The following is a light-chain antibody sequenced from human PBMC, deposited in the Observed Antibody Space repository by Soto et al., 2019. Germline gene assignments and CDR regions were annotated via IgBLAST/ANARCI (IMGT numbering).Light chain of an antibody. Sequence: SVLTQPPSVSAAPGQKVTISCSGSSSNIGGNSVSWYQQLPGTAPKLLIYDDNRRPSASPDRFSGSKSRTSATLGITGFQTGDEADYYCGSWDSSLSGYVFGTGTKVTVL. CDR3: GSWDSSLSGYV. J-gene: IGLJ1*01. CDR2: DDN. V-gene: IGLV1-51*01. CDR1: SSNIGGNS.